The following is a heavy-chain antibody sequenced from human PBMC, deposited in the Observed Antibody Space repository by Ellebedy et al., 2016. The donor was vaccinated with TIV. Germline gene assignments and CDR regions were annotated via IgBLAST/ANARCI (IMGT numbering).Heavy chain of an antibody. D-gene: IGHD5-24*01. CDR2: ISYDGRNK. V-gene: IGHV3-30*18. J-gene: IGHJ4*02. Sequence: GESLKISXAGSGFIFDTFAMHWVRQAPGKGLEWVAVISYDGRNKYYADSVKGRFTISRDNSKKTLYLQMNSLTPEDTAIYYCAKAPGYMDFESYWGQGTLVTVSS. CDR3: AKAPGYMDFESY. CDR1: GFIFDTFA.